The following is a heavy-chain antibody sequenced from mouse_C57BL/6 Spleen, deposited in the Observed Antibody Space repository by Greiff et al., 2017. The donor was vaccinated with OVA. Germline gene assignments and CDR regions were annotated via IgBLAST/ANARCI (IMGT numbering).Heavy chain of an antibody. CDR3: ARSRYDGYSLAY. V-gene: IGHV1-72*01. CDR1: GYTFTSYW. Sequence: QVQLKQPGAELVKPGASVKLSCKASGYTFTSYWMHWVKQRPGRGLEWIGRIDPNSGGTKYNEKFKSKATLTVDKPSSTAYMQLSSLTSEDSAVYYCARSRYDGYSLAYWGQGTLVTVSA. J-gene: IGHJ3*01. CDR2: IDPNSGGT. D-gene: IGHD2-3*01.